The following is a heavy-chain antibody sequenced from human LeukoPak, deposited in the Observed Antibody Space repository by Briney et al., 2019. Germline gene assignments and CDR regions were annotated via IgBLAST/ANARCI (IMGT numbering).Heavy chain of an antibody. CDR3: ARINIAVAKSTFDY. J-gene: IGHJ4*02. CDR2: IYYSGST. D-gene: IGHD6-19*01. V-gene: IGHV4-59*08. Sequence: SETLSLACTVSGDSISNYYWSWIRQPPGKGLEWIGYIYYSGSTNYNPSLKSRVTISVDTSKNQFSLKLSSVTAADTAVYYCARINIAVAKSTFDYWGQGTLVTVSS. CDR1: GDSISNYY.